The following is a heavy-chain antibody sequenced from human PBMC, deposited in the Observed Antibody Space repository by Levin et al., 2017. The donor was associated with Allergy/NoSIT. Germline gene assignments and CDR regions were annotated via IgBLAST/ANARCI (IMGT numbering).Heavy chain of an antibody. V-gene: IGHV3-7*01. CDR3: ARLAYYGSGFFDY. D-gene: IGHD3-10*01. J-gene: IGHJ4*02. CDR2: IKQDGSEK. CDR1: GFTFSSYW. Sequence: GGSLRLSCAASGFTFSSYWMSWVRQAPGKGLEWVANIKQDGSEKYYVDSVKGRFTISRDNAKNSLYLQMNSLRAEDTAVYYCARLAYYGSGFFDYWGQGTLVTVSS.